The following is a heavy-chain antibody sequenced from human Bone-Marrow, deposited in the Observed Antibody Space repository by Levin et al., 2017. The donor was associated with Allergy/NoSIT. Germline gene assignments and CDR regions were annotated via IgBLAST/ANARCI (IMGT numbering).Heavy chain of an antibody. Sequence: GGSLRLSCAASGFDVSRNYVKWVRQAPGKGLEWVSLVYSGGDTYYADSVKGRFTISRDKSTNTMFLQMNNLRVEDTAVYYCARDVGPWGPGTLVSVSS. V-gene: IGHV3-66*01. CDR3: ARDVGP. CDR1: GFDVSRNY. J-gene: IGHJ5*02. D-gene: IGHD1-26*01. CDR2: VYSGGDT.